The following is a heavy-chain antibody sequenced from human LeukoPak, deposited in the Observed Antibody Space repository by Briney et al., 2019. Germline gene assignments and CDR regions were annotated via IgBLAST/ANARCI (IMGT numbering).Heavy chain of an antibody. CDR2: ISGSGGST. J-gene: IGHJ4*02. CDR1: GFTFSSYA. Sequence: GGSLRLSCAASGFTFSSYAMSWVRQAPGKGLGWVSAISGSGGSTYYADSVKGRFTISRDNSKNTLYLQMNSLRAEDTAVYYCAKDWAYYYGSGSYYKDYWGQGTLVTVSS. V-gene: IGHV3-23*01. CDR3: AKDWAYYYGSGSYYKDY. D-gene: IGHD3-10*01.